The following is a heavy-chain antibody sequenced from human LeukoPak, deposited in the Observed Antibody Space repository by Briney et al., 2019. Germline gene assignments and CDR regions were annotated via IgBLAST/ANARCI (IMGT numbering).Heavy chain of an antibody. J-gene: IGHJ3*02. Sequence: QPGGSLRLSCAASGFTFSSYAMSWVRQAPGKGLEWVSTLSGSGFSTYYADSVKGRFTISRDNSKNTLFLQMNSLRAEDTAVYYCAKGRRQQLVFPAFDIWGQGTMVTVSS. CDR1: GFTFSSYA. D-gene: IGHD6-13*01. CDR2: LSGSGFST. CDR3: AKGRRQQLVFPAFDI. V-gene: IGHV3-23*01.